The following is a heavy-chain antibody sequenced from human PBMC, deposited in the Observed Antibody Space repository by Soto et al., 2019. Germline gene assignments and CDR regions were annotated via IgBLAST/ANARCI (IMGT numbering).Heavy chain of an antibody. CDR3: ARTYDDSGPNSGGYGFDI. Sequence: GSGPTLVNPTQTLTLTCTFSGFSLSTSGMCVSWIRQPPGKGLEWLAYIYYSGSTSYNPSLKSRVSISLDTSMNQFSLKLSSVTAADTAVYYCARTYDDSGPNSGGYGFDIWGQGTMVTVSS. CDR1: GFSLSTSGMC. J-gene: IGHJ3*02. CDR2: IYYSGST. V-gene: IGHV4-61*08. D-gene: IGHD3-22*01.